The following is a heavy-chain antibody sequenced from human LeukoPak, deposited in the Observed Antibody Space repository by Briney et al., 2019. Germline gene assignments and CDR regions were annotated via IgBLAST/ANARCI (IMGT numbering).Heavy chain of an antibody. J-gene: IGHJ4*02. D-gene: IGHD3-3*01. CDR2: FDPEDGET. Sequence: ASVKVSCKVSGYTLTELSMHWVRQAPGKGLEWMGGFDPEDGETIYAQKFQGRVTMTEDTSTDTAYMELSSLRSEDTALYYCAWYYDFWSGYYEMSHFDYWGQGTLVTVSS. CDR1: GYTLTELS. CDR3: AWYYDFWSGYYEMSHFDY. V-gene: IGHV1-24*01.